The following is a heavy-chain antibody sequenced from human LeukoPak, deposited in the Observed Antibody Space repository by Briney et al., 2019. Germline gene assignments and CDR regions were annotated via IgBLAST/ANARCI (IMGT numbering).Heavy chain of an antibody. CDR2: IYHSGST. V-gene: IGHV4-38-2*02. CDR3: ARQDCSSTSCYHGDDY. Sequence: SSETLSLTCTVSGYSISSGYYRGWIRQPPGKGLEWIGSIYHSGSTYYNPSLKSQVTISVDTSKNQFSLKLSSVTAADTAVYYCARQDCSSTSCYHGDDYWGQGTLVTVSS. J-gene: IGHJ4*02. D-gene: IGHD2-2*01. CDR1: GYSISSGYY.